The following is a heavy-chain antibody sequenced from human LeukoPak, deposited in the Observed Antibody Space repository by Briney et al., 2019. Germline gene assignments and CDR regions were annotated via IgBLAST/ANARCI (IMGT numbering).Heavy chain of an antibody. CDR3: ARAGSTSWEGTGDY. V-gene: IGHV3-23*01. CDR2: ISGSGGST. J-gene: IGHJ4*02. D-gene: IGHD2-2*01. CDR1: GFTFSSYA. Sequence: GGSLRLSCAASGFTFSSYAMSWVRQAPGKGLEWVSAISGSGGSTYYADSVKGRFTISRDNSKNTLYLQMNSLRAEDTAVYYCARAGSTSWEGTGDYWGQGTLVTVSS.